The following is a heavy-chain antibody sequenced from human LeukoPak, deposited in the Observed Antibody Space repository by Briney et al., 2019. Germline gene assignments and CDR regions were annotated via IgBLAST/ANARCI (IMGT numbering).Heavy chain of an antibody. V-gene: IGHV3-30-3*01. D-gene: IGHD1-26*01. J-gene: IGHJ3*02. CDR2: ISYDGSHE. Sequence: GGSLRLSCAASGFTFSSYAIHWVRQAPGEGLEWVAVISYDGSHEYYGDSVKGRFTISRDNSKNTLYLQMNSLRAEDTAVYYCARGSVVGGRDAFDIWGQGTMVTVSS. CDR1: GFTFSSYA. CDR3: ARGSVVGGRDAFDI.